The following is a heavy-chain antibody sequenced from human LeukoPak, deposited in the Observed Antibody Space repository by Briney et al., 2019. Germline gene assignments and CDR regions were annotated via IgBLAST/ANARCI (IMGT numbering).Heavy chain of an antibody. D-gene: IGHD3-22*01. J-gene: IGHJ4*02. Sequence: PGGSLRLSCEVSGFIFSSFEMKWVRQAPGKGLEWISYVNKSGDPRDYADSVKGRFTISRDNAKNSLFLQMNSLRAEDTAVYYCTREGSTSGFIDWGQGTLVTVSS. CDR2: VNKSGDPR. CDR1: GFIFSSFE. CDR3: TREGSTSGFID. V-gene: IGHV3-48*03.